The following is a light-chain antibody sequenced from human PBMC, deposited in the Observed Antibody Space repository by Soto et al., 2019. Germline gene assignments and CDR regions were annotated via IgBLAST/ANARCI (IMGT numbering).Light chain of an antibody. CDR2: GAS. CDR1: QSVSSK. CDR3: QQYNNWPGT. V-gene: IGKV3-15*01. Sequence: EIVLTQSPGTLSVSPGERATLSCRASQSVSSKLAWYQQKPGQAPRLLFYGASTGATGIPARFNGSGSETEFTLSISSLQSEDFAVYYCQQYNNWPGTFGQGTKVDIK. J-gene: IGKJ1*01.